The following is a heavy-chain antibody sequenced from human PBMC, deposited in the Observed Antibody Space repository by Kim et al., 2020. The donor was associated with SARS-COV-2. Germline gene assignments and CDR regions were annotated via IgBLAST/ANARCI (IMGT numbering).Heavy chain of an antibody. CDR1: GGTFSNYA. CDR2: ILPMVDIP. J-gene: IGHJ5*02. D-gene: IGHD2-21*01. V-gene: IGHV1-69*04. Sequence: SVKVSCKASGGTFSNYAVNWVRQAPGQGLEWMGRILPMVDIPNYARNFQGRLTTTADKSTSTAYMELTGLTSAGTAVYYCARGGQVVIDGRVSLAPYDHWGQGALVTVSS. CDR3: ARGGQVVIDGRVSLAPYDH.